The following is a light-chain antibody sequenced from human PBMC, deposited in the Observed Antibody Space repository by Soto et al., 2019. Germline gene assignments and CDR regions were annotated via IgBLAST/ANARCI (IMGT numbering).Light chain of an antibody. Sequence: QLVLTQPASVSGSPGQSITISCTGTSSDVGGYNYVSWYQQHPDKAPKLIIYEVSNRPSGVSHRFSGSKSGNTASLTISGLQAEDEADYYCSSYTTTDTLFGSGTKLTVL. CDR1: SSDVGGYNY. J-gene: IGLJ1*01. CDR2: EVS. V-gene: IGLV2-14*01. CDR3: SSYTTTDTL.